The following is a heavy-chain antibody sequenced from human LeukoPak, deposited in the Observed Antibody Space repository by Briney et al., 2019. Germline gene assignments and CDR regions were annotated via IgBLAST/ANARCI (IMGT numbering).Heavy chain of an antibody. CDR3: ARLKLGAYFDL. D-gene: IGHD3-16*01. Sequence: SETLSLTCTASGGSISSYYWSWIRQPAGKGLEWIGRIYTSGSTNYNPSLKSRVTMSVDTSKNQCSLKLTSVSAADTAVYYCARLKLGAYFDLWGRGTLVTVSS. CDR1: GGSISSYY. CDR2: IYTSGST. V-gene: IGHV4-4*07. J-gene: IGHJ2*01.